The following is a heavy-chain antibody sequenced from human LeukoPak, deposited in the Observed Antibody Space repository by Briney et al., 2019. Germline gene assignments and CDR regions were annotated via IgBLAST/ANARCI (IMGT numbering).Heavy chain of an antibody. V-gene: IGHV1-69*04. J-gene: IGHJ4*02. Sequence: SVKVSCKASGGTFSSYAISWVRQAPGQGLEWMGRIIPILGIANYAQKFQGRVTITADKSTSTAYMELSSLRSDDTAVYYCARVVGSSSWSFFDYWGQGTLVTVSS. CDR1: GGTFSSYA. CDR3: ARVVGSSSWSFFDY. D-gene: IGHD6-13*01. CDR2: IIPILGIA.